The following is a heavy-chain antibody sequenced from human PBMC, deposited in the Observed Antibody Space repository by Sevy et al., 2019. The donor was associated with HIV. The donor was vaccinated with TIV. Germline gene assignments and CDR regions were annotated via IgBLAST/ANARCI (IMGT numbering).Heavy chain of an antibody. CDR3: ARDRGTIFGVDL. D-gene: IGHD3-3*01. J-gene: IGHJ4*02. Sequence: TLSLTCTVSGGSISTGGDCWSWIRQPPGKGQEWIGYIYHSGVTNYNPSLKTRVNISIDRSKKQFSLNLTSVTAADTAVYFCARDRGTIFGVDLWGQGTLVTVSS. CDR1: GGSISTGGDC. V-gene: IGHV4-30-2*01. CDR2: IYHSGVT.